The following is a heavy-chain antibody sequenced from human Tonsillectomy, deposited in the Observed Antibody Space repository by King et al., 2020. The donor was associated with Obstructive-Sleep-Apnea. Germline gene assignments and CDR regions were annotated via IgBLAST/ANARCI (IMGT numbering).Heavy chain of an antibody. CDR1: GGSFSDYY. D-gene: IGHD1-26*01. J-gene: IGHJ5*02. V-gene: IGHV4-34*01. CDR2: INHSGST. CDR3: ARGSGGADVNWFDP. Sequence: VQLQQWGAGLLKPSETLSLTCAVYGGSFSDYYWSWIRQPPGKGLEWIGEINHSGSTNYNPSLKSRVTISVDMSKNQFSLKLTSVTAADTAVYYCARGSGGADVNWFDPWGQGALVTVSS.